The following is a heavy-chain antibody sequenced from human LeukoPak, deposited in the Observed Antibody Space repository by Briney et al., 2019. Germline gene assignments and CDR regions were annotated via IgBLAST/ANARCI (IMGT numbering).Heavy chain of an antibody. CDR1: DFPFSGYG. D-gene: IGHD2-8*02. Sequence: GRSLRLSCATFDFPFSGYGMHWVRQAPGKGLEWVACISDGGSKGEYADSLRGRFTISRDNAKNTVYLQMNSLRSEDTAVYFCARASRFRSPGYLDYWGQGTPVTVST. V-gene: IGHV3-30*03. J-gene: IGHJ4*02. CDR3: ARASRFRSPGYLDY. CDR2: ISDGGSKG.